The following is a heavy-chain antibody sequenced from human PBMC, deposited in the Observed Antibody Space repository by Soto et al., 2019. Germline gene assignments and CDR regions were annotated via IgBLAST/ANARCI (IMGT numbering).Heavy chain of an antibody. Sequence: QVQLVESGGGVVPPGRSLRLSCAASGFTFSSYGMHWVGQAPGKGLEWVAVISYDGSNKYYADSVKGRFTISRDNSKNTLYLQMNSLSAEDTAVYYCAKEGLRGVVVVAATLSYWGQGTLVTVSS. V-gene: IGHV3-30*18. CDR2: ISYDGSNK. J-gene: IGHJ4*02. D-gene: IGHD2-15*01. CDR3: AKEGLRGVVVVAATLSY. CDR1: GFTFSSYG.